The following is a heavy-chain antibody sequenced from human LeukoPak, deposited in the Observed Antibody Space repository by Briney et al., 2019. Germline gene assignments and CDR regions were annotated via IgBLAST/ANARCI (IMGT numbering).Heavy chain of an antibody. Sequence: GGSLRLSCAASDFNFITYAMSWVRQAPGKGLEWLSYISSSSSFIYYADSVKGRFTISRDNARNPLHLQMNSLRAEDTAVYYCAREVYYGSGRRFDLWGQGTLVTVSS. CDR3: AREVYYGSGRRFDL. V-gene: IGHV3-48*01. D-gene: IGHD3-10*01. J-gene: IGHJ4*02. CDR2: ISSSSSFI. CDR1: DFNFITYA.